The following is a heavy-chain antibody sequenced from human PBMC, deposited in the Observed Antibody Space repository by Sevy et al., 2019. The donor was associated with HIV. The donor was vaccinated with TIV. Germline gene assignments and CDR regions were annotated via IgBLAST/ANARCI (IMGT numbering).Heavy chain of an antibody. D-gene: IGHD5-18*01. CDR3: TTGDPYNRYGYMRPYFFNY. CDR1: GFTFTNTW. J-gene: IGHJ4*02. V-gene: IGHV3-15*01. CDR2: IKSKTDGGTG. Sequence: GGSLRLSCAASGFTFTNTWMSWVRQAPGKGLEWVGRIKSKTDGGTGDYAAPVKGRFSISRDDSKNTLYLQMNSLKTEDTAAYYCTTGDPYNRYGYMRPYFFNYWGQGTLVTVSS.